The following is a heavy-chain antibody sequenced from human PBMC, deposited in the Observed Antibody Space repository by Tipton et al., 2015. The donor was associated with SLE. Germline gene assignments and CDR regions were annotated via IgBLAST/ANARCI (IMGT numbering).Heavy chain of an antibody. CDR1: GGSFSGYY. Sequence: TLSLTCAVYGGSFSGYYWSWIRQPPGKGLEWIGEINHSGSTNYIPSLKSRVTIPVDTSKNQFSLKLSSVTAADTAVYYCARGSVTGDDYWGQGTLVTVSS. CDR2: INHSGST. J-gene: IGHJ4*02. CDR3: ARGSVTGDDY. D-gene: IGHD7-27*01. V-gene: IGHV4-34*01.